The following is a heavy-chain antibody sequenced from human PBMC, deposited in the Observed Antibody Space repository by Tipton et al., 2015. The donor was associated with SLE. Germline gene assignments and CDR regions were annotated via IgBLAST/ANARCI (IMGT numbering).Heavy chain of an antibody. D-gene: IGHD3-3*01. J-gene: IGHJ4*02. CDR1: GFTFSSYG. CDR3: ARVRTIFGVVEYYFDY. V-gene: IGHV3-33*08. Sequence: SLRLSCAASGFTFSSYGMHWVRQALGKGLEWVAFIRYDGSNKYYADSVKGRFTISRDNAKNSLYLQMNSLGAEDTAVYYCARVRTIFGVVEYYFDYWGQGTLVTVSS. CDR2: IRYDGSNK.